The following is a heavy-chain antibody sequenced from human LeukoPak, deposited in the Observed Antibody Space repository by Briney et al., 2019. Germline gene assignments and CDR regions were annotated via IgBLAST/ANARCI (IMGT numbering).Heavy chain of an antibody. CDR3: AYGSGSYVYFDY. CDR2: ISSSSSYI. J-gene: IGHJ4*02. Sequence: PGGSLRLSCAASGFTFSSYGMNWVRRAPGKGLEWVSSISSSSSYIYYADSVKGRFTISRDNAKNSLYLQMNSLRAEDTAVYYCAYGSGSYVYFDYWGQGTLVTVSS. CDR1: GFTFSSYG. D-gene: IGHD3-10*01. V-gene: IGHV3-21*01.